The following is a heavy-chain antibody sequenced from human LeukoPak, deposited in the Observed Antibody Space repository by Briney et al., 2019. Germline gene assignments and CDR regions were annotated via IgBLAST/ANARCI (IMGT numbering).Heavy chain of an antibody. J-gene: IGHJ1*01. Sequence: SETLSLTCTVSGGPISSGCYYWRWLRQPAGKGLEWVGRIYTSGSTNYNPSLKSRVIISVDTSKNQFSLKLSSVTAADKAVYYCARVLSGSYFQHWGQGTLVTVSS. CDR1: GGPISSGCYY. V-gene: IGHV4-61*02. D-gene: IGHD1-26*01. CDR2: IYTSGST. CDR3: ARVLSGSYFQH.